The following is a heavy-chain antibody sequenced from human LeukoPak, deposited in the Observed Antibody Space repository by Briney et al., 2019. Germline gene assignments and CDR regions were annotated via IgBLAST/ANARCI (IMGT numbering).Heavy chain of an antibody. CDR2: IYYSGTT. D-gene: IGHD1-7*01. V-gene: IGHV4-59*12. J-gene: IGHJ4*02. CDR1: GGSISSYY. CDR3: ARGERERRNWNSGYYFDY. Sequence: SETLSLTCTVPGGSISSYYWSWIRQPPGKGLEWIGYIYYSGTTNDNPSFKGRVTISVDTSKNQFSLKLSSVTAADTAVYYCARGERERRNWNSGYYFDYWGQGTLVTVSS.